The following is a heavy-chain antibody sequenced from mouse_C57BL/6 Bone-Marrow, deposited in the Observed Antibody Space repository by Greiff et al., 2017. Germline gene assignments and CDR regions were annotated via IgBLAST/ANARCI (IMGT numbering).Heavy chain of an antibody. CDR1: GYTFTSYW. CDR2: IDPSDSYT. V-gene: IGHV1-69*01. J-gene: IGHJ3*01. CDR3: ARGSSYGFAY. D-gene: IGHD1-1*01. Sequence: QVQLQQPGAELVMPGASVKLSCKASGYTFTSYWMHWVKQRPGQGLEWIGEIDPSDSYTNYNQKLQGKTTLTVDKSSSPAYMQLSSLTSEDSAVYYCARGSSYGFAYWGQGTLVTVSA.